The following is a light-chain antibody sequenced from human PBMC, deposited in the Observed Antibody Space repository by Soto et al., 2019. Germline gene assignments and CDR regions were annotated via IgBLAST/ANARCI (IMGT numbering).Light chain of an antibody. Sequence: EIVMTQSPATLSVSPGERATLSCRASQSVSGNLAWYQQKPGQAPRLLIYAASTRATGIPARFSGTGSGTEFTLSISSLQSEDFAVYYCQQYNNWPPITFGPGTKVDIK. CDR1: QSVSGN. CDR2: AAS. V-gene: IGKV3-15*01. CDR3: QQYNNWPPIT. J-gene: IGKJ3*01.